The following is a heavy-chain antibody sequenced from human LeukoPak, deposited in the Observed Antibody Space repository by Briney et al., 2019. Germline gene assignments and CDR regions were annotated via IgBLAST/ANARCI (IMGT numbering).Heavy chain of an antibody. J-gene: IGHJ6*03. D-gene: IGHD2-2*01. Sequence: GGSLRLSCAASGFAFGHYGMQWVRQAPGKGLEWVALIWYDGANQYYGDSVKGRFTISRDNSKNKLYLQMNSLRADDTAVYYCAKSPASNAPYYYYMDVWGNGTTVTVSS. CDR1: GFAFGHYG. CDR3: AKSPASNAPYYYYMDV. V-gene: IGHV3-33*06. CDR2: IWYDGANQ.